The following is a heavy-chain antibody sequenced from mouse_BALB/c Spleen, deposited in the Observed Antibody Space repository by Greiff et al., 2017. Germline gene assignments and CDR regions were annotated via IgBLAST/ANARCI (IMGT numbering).Heavy chain of an antibody. D-gene: IGHD2-4*01. V-gene: IGHV3-2*02. CDR2: ISYSGST. Sequence: EVKLQESGPGLVKPSQSLSLTCTVTGYSITSDYAWNWIRQFPGNKLEWMGYISYSGSTSYNPSLKSRISITRDTSKNQFFLQLNSVTTEDTATYYCARNAITTFFAYWGQGTLVTVSA. CDR3: ARNAITTFFAY. CDR1: GYSITSDYA. J-gene: IGHJ3*01.